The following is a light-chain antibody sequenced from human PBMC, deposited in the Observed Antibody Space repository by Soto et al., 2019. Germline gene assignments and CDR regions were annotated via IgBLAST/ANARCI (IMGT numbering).Light chain of an antibody. CDR2: AAS. Sequence: DIQMTQSPSSVSASVGDRVTITCRASQGISSWLAWYQQKPGKAPKLLIYAASSLQSGVPSRFSGSGSGTDFTLTISRLXXXXXATYYCQQANRFPPTFGPGTKVDIK. V-gene: IGKV1-12*01. CDR1: QGISSW. CDR3: QQANRFPPT. J-gene: IGKJ3*01.